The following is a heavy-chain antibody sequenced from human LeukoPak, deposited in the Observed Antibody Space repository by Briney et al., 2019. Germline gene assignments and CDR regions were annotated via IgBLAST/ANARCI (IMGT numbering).Heavy chain of an antibody. CDR2: ISGSGGST. D-gene: IGHD3-10*01. Sequence: GGSLRLSCAASGFTFSSYAMSWVRQAPGKGLEWVSAISGSGGSTYYADSVKGRFTISRDNSKNTLYLQMNSLRAEDTAVYYCANDYYGSGSYLDYWGQGTLVTVSS. V-gene: IGHV3-23*01. CDR1: GFTFSSYA. CDR3: ANDYYGSGSYLDY. J-gene: IGHJ4*02.